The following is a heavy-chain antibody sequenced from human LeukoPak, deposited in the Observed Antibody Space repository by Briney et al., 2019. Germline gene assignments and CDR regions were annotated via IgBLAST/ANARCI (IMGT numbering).Heavy chain of an antibody. CDR1: GFTSSSYA. CDR3: ARGDTGGPDAFDI. V-gene: IGHV3-23*01. D-gene: IGHD2-8*02. CDR2: ISGSAGST. J-gene: IGHJ3*02. Sequence: PGGSLRLSCAASGFTSSSYAMSWVRQAPGKGLEWGSVISGSAGSTYYADSVRGRFTISRDNSKNTLYLQMNSLRAEDTAVYYCARGDTGGPDAFDIWGQGTMVTVSS.